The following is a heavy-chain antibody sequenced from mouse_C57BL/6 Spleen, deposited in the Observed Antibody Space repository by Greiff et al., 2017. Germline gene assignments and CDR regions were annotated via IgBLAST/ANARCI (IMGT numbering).Heavy chain of an antibody. J-gene: IGHJ4*01. CDR2: ISSGSSTI. CDR1: GFTFSDYG. D-gene: IGHD2-4*01. V-gene: IGHV5-17*01. Sequence: EVKLVESGGGLVKPGGSLKLSCAASGFTFSDYGMHWVRQAPEKGLEWVAYISSGSSTIYYADTVKGRFTISRDNAKNTLFLQMTSLRSEDTAMYYCATDYDAGAYAMDYWGQGTSVTVSS. CDR3: ATDYDAGAYAMDY.